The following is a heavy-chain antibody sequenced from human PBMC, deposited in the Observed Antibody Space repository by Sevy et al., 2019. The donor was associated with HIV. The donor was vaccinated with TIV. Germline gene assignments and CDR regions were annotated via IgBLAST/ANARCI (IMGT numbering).Heavy chain of an antibody. CDR2: ISGLSNYI. D-gene: IGHD1-7*01. CDR1: GFTFNSYS. J-gene: IGHJ4*02. CDR3: ARGENWNYAEY. Sequence: GGSLRLSCAASGFTFNSYSINWVRQAPGKGLEWLSYISGLSNYIYYADSLKGRFTISRDNAKDSVYLQMNSLRVEDTAVYYCARGENWNYAEYWGQGILVTVSS. V-gene: IGHV3-21*01.